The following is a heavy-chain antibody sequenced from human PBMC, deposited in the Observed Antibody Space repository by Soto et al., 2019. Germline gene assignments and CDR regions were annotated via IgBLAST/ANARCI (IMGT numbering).Heavy chain of an antibody. CDR3: TRGMGNYYDRWNYFDS. D-gene: IGHD3-22*01. Sequence: PGGSLRLSCAASGFSFSTYGMYWVRQAPGKGREWVSAISGSAGSTYYAASVKGRFTVSKDNSRKTLHLQMSSLRAEDSAVYYCTRGMGNYYDRWNYFDSWGQGTLVTVSS. CDR1: GFSFSTYG. V-gene: IGHV3-23*01. CDR2: ISGSAGST. J-gene: IGHJ4*02.